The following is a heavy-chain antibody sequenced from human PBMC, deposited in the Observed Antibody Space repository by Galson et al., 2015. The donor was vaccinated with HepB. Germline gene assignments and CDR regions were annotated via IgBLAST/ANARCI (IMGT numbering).Heavy chain of an antibody. Sequence: SLRLACAASGFTFDTYAIHRVRQAPGRGLEWVAVISYDGVNIYYADSVKGRFTISRDNSKNTLYLQMNSLIVEDTAVYYCARDRHYTTLSGLRFDYWGQGTLVTVSS. J-gene: IGHJ4*01. CDR1: GFTFDTYA. V-gene: IGHV3-30-3*01. CDR3: ARDRHYTTLSGLRFDY. D-gene: IGHD2/OR15-2a*01. CDR2: ISYDGVNI.